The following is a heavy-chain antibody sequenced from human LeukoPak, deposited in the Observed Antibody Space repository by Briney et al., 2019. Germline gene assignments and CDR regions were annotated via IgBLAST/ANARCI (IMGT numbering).Heavy chain of an antibody. CDR1: GFSFGSYT. Sequence: VGLRRLSRAASGFSFGSYTMNSVRQAPGKEMEWVSYISSSSGTIYYADSVKGRFTISRDNAKNSLYLQMNSLRDEDTAVYYCARGYSSGFDYWGQGTLVTVSS. V-gene: IGHV3-48*02. J-gene: IGHJ4*02. CDR3: ARGYSSGFDY. D-gene: IGHD6-19*01. CDR2: ISSSSGTI.